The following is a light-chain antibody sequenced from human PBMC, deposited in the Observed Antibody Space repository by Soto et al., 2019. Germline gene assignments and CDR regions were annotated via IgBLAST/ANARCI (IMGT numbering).Light chain of an antibody. V-gene: IGLV2-14*01. CDR2: DVS. Sequence: QSALTQPASLAASPGQSVTLSFTWNRSDVCGYIYVSWYQQHPGKAPKLMIYDVSNRLSGVSNRFSGSKSGNTAFLTISGLQAEDEADYYCSSYTTSSTLVFGGGTQLT. CDR3: SSYTTSSTLV. CDR1: RSDVCGYIY. J-gene: IGLJ2*01.